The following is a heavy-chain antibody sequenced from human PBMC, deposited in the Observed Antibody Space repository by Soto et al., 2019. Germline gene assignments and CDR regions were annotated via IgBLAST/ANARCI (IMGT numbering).Heavy chain of an antibody. J-gene: IGHJ4*02. Sequence: QITLKEAGPTLVKPTETLTLTCTFSGFSSTTTRMGVGWTRQPPGKSLDWLAIIYWDGESRYNPLLRRRLTLSEDPSKNQVVLTMTNMDPKDTATYYCAHRDSTGTTTYFDSWGQGTPVTVAS. CDR1: GFSSTTTRMG. D-gene: IGHD1-1*01. V-gene: IGHV2-5*02. CDR2: IYWDGES. CDR3: AHRDSTGTTTYFDS.